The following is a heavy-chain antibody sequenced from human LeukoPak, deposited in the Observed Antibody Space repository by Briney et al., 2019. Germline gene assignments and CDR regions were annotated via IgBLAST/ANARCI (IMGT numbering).Heavy chain of an antibody. CDR2: ISYDGSNK. J-gene: IGHJ4*02. V-gene: IGHV3-30*03. D-gene: IGHD1-26*01. CDR3: ASHSGSYPTFDY. CDR1: GFTFSSYG. Sequence: GGSLRLSCAASGFTFSSYGMHWVRQAPGKGLEWVAVISYDGSNKYYADSVKGRFTISRDNSKNTLYLQMNSLRAEDRAVYYCASHSGSYPTFDYWGQGTLVTVSS.